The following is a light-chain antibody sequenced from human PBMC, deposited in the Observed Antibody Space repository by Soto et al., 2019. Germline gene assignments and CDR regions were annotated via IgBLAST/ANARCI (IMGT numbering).Light chain of an antibody. CDR3: CSYAGSYTLV. Sequence: QSALTQPRSVSGSPGQSVTISCTGTSSDVGGYNYVSWYQQHPGKAPKVMIYDVSKRPSGVPDRISGSKSGNTASLTISGLQAEDEADYYCCSYAGSYTLVFGGGTQLTVL. V-gene: IGLV2-11*01. CDR2: DVS. J-gene: IGLJ2*01. CDR1: SSDVGGYNY.